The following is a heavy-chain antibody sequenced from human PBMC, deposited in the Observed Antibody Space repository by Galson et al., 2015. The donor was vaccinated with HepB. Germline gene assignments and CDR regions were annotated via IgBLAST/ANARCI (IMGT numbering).Heavy chain of an antibody. CDR2: IWYDGSNK. V-gene: IGHV3-33*08. CDR1: GFTFSSYC. D-gene: IGHD4-17*01. J-gene: IGHJ4*02. Sequence: SLRLSCAASGFTFSSYCMPWVRQAPGKGLEWLAVIWYDGSNKYYADSVKGRFTIYRDNSKNTLYLQMNSLRAEDTAVYYCARMTVNWIDYWGQGNLVTVS. CDR3: ARMTVNWIDY.